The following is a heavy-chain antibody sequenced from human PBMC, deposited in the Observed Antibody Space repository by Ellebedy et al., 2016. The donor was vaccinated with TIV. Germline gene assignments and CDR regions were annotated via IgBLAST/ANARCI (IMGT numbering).Heavy chain of an antibody. CDR2: TYYRSKWYN. Sequence: SQTLSLTCAISGDSVSRNNAAWNWIRQSPSRGLEWLGRTYYRSKWYNDYAVSVKSRITINPDTSKNQLSLQLNSVTPEDTAVYFCARAGEYTSSSGMDVWGQGTTVTVSS. CDR1: GDSVSRNNAA. D-gene: IGHD6-6*01. J-gene: IGHJ6*02. V-gene: IGHV6-1*01. CDR3: ARAGEYTSSSGMDV.